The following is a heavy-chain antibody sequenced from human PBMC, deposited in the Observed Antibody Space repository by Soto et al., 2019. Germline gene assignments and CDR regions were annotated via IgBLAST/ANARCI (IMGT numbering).Heavy chain of an antibody. J-gene: IGHJ3*02. CDR1: GYTFTSYD. V-gene: IGHV1-8*01. CDR3: ARIRYANTEPTCNAFDI. D-gene: IGHD3-9*01. Sequence: ASVKVSCKASGYTFTSYDINWVRQATGQGLEWMGWMNPNSGNTGYAQKFQGRVTMTTNTSISTAYMELSSLRSEDTAVYYCARIRYANTEPTCNAFDIWGQGTMVTVSS. CDR2: MNPNSGNT.